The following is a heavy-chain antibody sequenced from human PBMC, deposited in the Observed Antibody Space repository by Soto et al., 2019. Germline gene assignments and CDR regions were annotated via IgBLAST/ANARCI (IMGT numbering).Heavy chain of an antibody. Sequence: GGSLRLSCAASGFTFSSYAMSWVRQAPGKGLEWVSAISGSGGSTYYADSVKGRFTISRDNSKNTLYLQMNSLRAEDTAVYYCAKDTPRLSRVNMIGEAFDIWGQGTMVTVSS. D-gene: IGHD3-10*02. V-gene: IGHV3-23*01. CDR3: AKDTPRLSRVNMIGEAFDI. CDR1: GFTFSSYA. J-gene: IGHJ3*02. CDR2: ISGSGGST.